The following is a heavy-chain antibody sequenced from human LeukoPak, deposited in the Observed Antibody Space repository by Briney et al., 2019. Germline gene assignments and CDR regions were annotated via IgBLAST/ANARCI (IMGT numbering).Heavy chain of an antibody. V-gene: IGHV3-7*02. CDR1: GFTFSSYW. CDR2: IKQDGSET. J-gene: IGHJ4*02. CDR3: VRCYHISTDYFDY. Sequence: GGSLRLSCAASGFTFSSYWMSWVRQAPGKGLEWVANIKQDGSETYYVDSVKGRFTISRDNAKNSLHLQMSSLRAEDTAVYYCVRCYHISTDYFDYWGQGTLVTVSS. D-gene: IGHD3-9*01.